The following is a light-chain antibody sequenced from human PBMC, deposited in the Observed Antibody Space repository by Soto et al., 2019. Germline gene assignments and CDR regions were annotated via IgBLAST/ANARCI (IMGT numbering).Light chain of an antibody. Sequence: EIVMTQSPATLSVSPGERATLSCRASQSVSSNLAWDQQKPGQAPRLLIYGASTRATGIPARFSGSGSGTEFTLTISSRQSEYFAVYYCQQYGTWWTFGQGTKVEIK. CDR1: QSVSSN. CDR3: QQYGTWWT. CDR2: GAS. V-gene: IGKV3-15*01. J-gene: IGKJ1*01.